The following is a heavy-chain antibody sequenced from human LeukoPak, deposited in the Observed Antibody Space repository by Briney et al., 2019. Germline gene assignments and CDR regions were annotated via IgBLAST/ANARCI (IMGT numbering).Heavy chain of an antibody. V-gene: IGHV3-23*01. CDR3: AKHFYGSGSYYWAFDI. J-gene: IGHJ3*02. CDR2: ISGSGGST. Sequence: GGSLRLSCAASGFTFSSYAMSWVRQAPGKGLEWVSAISGSGGSTYYADSVRGRFTISRANSKNTLYLQMNSLRAEDTAVYYCAKHFYGSGSYYWAFDIWGQGTMVTVSS. D-gene: IGHD3-10*01. CDR1: GFTFSSYA.